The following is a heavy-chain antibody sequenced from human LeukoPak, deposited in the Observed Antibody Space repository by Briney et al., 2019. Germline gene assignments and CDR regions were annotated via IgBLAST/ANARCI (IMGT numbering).Heavy chain of an antibody. CDR3: ARNRVVVAPAAPDY. Sequence: GGSLRLSCAASGFTFSSYSLNWVRQAPGKGLEWVSSISSDSSYIYYADSVKGRFTISRDNAKHSLYLQMNSLGAEDTAVYYCARNRVVVAPAAPDYWGQGTLVTVSS. CDR2: ISSDSSYI. D-gene: IGHD2-2*01. V-gene: IGHV3-21*01. J-gene: IGHJ4*02. CDR1: GFTFSSYS.